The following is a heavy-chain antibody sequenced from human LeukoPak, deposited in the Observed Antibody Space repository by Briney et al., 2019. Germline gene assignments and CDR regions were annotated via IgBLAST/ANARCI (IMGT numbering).Heavy chain of an antibody. CDR3: ARDLDRLAAGTVNQADY. D-gene: IGHD6-13*01. CDR2: INIAGTGT. Sequence: PGGSLRLSCVASNFTFSTYWMHWVRQAPGKGLVWVSRINIAGTGTKYADSVKGRVTISRDNAKNTLYLQMNSLRAEDTAVYYCARDLDRLAAGTVNQADYWGQGTLVTVSS. CDR1: NFTFSTYW. V-gene: IGHV3-74*03. J-gene: IGHJ4*02.